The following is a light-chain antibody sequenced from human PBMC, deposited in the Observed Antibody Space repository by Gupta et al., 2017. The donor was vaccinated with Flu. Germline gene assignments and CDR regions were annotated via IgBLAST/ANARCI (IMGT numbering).Light chain of an antibody. CDR1: QSVSSN. V-gene: IGKV3-15*01. CDR3: QQYNNWHPIT. J-gene: IGKJ5*01. Sequence: ETVMPQSPGTPSVSPGERATLSCRASQSVSSNSAWDQQKPGQAPRVLIYGASTRATGIPARFSGSGSGTEFTLTISSLQSEDFAVDDCQQYNNWHPITFGQGTQLEIK. CDR2: GAS.